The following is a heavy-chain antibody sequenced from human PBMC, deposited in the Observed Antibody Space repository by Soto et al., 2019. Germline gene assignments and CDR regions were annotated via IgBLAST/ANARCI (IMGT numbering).Heavy chain of an antibody. V-gene: IGHV3-33*01. CDR2: IWNDGSNN. Sequence: QVQLVESGGGVVQPGRSLRLSCAASGFTFNNYGMHWVRQAPGKGLEWLAVIWNDGSNNYYANSVKGRFTISRDNSKNTLYLQMNRLRAEHAAVYYCARRQIPPRTRRAANARGGMDVWGQGTTVTVSS. CDR3: ARRQIPPRTRRAANARGGMDV. J-gene: IGHJ6*01. CDR1: GFTFNNYG. D-gene: IGHD6-25*01.